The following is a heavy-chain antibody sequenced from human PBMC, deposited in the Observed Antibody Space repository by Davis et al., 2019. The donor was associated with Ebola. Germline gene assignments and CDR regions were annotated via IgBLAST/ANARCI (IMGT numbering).Heavy chain of an antibody. CDR2: IYNSGST. Sequence: SETLSLTCTVSGGSISSYYWSWIRQPPGKGLEWIGYIYNSGSTKYNPSLKSRVTISVDTSKNQFSLKLSSVTAADTAVYYCARDRRDIVVVVAATAVEYFDLWGRGTLVTVSS. V-gene: IGHV4-59*01. CDR1: GGSISSYY. CDR3: ARDRRDIVVVVAATAVEYFDL. D-gene: IGHD2-15*01. J-gene: IGHJ2*01.